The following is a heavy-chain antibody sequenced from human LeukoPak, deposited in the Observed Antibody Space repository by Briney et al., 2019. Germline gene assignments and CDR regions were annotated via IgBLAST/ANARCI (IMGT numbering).Heavy chain of an antibody. Sequence: GGSLRLSCAASGFTFSSSGMHWVRQAPGEGLGWVAFIRYDGSNTFYAASVKRRFTISRDNSKNTMYLQMNSLRAEDTAVYYCAKDSSYDSSGYYGGYFDYWGQGTLVTVSS. D-gene: IGHD3-22*01. V-gene: IGHV3-30*02. CDR2: IRYDGSNT. CDR1: GFTFSSSG. CDR3: AKDSSYDSSGYYGGYFDY. J-gene: IGHJ4*02.